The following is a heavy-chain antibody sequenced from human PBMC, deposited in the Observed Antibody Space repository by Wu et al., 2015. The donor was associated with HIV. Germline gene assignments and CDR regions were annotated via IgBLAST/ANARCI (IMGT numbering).Heavy chain of an antibody. CDR3: ARGLGYSGTTG. CDR1: GGSFSGYY. D-gene: IGHD1-1*01. Sequence: QVQLQQWGAGLLKPSETLSLTCAVYGGSFSGYYWSWIRQPPGKGLEWIGEINHSGSTNYNPSLKSRVTISVDTSKNQFSLKLSSVTAADTAVYYCARGLGYSGTTGWGQGTLVTVSS. V-gene: IGHV4-34*01. CDR2: INHSGST. J-gene: IGHJ4*02.